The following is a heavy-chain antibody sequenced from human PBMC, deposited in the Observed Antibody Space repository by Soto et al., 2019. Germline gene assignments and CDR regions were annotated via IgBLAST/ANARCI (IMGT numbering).Heavy chain of an antibody. CDR1: VGSFSVYY. CDR2: INHSVSN. D-gene: IGHD3-3*01. V-gene: IGHV4-34*01. J-gene: IGHJ5*02. Sequence: SETLSVTCAVYVGSFSVYYWSLIRQPPGKGLDLIGEINHSVSNNYNPALKSRVTISVDTSKNQFSLKLSSVTAADTAVYYCARARMYYDFWSGYYKDNWFDPWGQGTMGTVSS. CDR3: ARARMYYDFWSGYYKDNWFDP.